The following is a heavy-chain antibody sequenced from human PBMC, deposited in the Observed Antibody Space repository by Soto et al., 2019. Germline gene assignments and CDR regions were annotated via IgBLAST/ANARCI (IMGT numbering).Heavy chain of an antibody. CDR2: ISGSGGST. D-gene: IGHD1-26*01. Sequence: PGGSLRLSCAASGFTFSSYAMSWVRQAPGKGLEWVSAISGSGGSTYYADSVKGRFTISRDNSKNTLYLQMNSLRAEDTAVYYCAKVHPVGSYYYYGMDVWGQGTTVTVSS. CDR3: AKVHPVGSYYYYGMDV. V-gene: IGHV3-23*01. J-gene: IGHJ6*02. CDR1: GFTFSSYA.